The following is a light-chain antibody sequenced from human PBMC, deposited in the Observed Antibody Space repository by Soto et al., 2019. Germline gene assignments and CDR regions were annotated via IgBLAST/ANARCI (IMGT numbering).Light chain of an antibody. CDR2: NTN. CDR1: SGSVSTSYY. CDR3: VLYMGSVIWV. Sequence: QTVVTQEPSFSVSPGRTVTLTCGLNSGSVSTSYYPSWYQQTPGQAPRTLIYNTNSRSSGVPDRFSGSILGNKAALTITGAQADDESDYYCVLYMGSVIWVFGGGTQLTVL. V-gene: IGLV8-61*01. J-gene: IGLJ3*02.